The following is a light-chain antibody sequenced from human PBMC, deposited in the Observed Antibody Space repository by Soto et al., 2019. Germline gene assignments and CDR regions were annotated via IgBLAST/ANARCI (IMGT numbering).Light chain of an antibody. CDR3: QQRSNWPDA. V-gene: IGKV3-11*01. CDR2: DAS. Sequence: EIVMTQSPATLSVSAGERSTLSCRASQSVSSNLAWYQQKPGQAPRLLIYDASKRATGIPTRFSGSGSGTDFALTISSLQPEDFAVYYCQQRSNWPDAFGQGTRLEIK. J-gene: IGKJ5*01. CDR1: QSVSSN.